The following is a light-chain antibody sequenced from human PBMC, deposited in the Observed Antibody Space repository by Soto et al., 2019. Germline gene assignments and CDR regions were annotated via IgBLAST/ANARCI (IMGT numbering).Light chain of an antibody. CDR1: HSVSSN. J-gene: IGKJ1*01. CDR2: GAS. CDR3: QQYNNWPRT. Sequence: DILITQSPATLSVSPGERATLSCRASHSVSSNLAWYQQKPGQSPRLVIYGASTRVTGVPARFSGSGSGTEFTLTISSLQSEDFAVYYCQQYNNWPRTFGQGTKVDIK. V-gene: IGKV3-15*01.